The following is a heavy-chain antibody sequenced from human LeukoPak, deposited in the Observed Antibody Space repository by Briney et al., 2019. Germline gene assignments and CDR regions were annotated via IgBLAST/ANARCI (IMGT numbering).Heavy chain of an antibody. CDR1: GYTLTELS. CDR2: FDPEDGET. J-gene: IGHJ5*02. CDR3: ARGRGGSTSCELDP. V-gene: IGHV1-24*01. D-gene: IGHD2-2*01. Sequence: ASVKVSCKVSGYTLTELSMHWVRQAPGKGLEWMGGFDPEDGETIHAQKFQGRVTMTEDTSTDTAYMELSSLRSEDTAVYYCARGRGGSTSCELDPWGQGTLVTVSS.